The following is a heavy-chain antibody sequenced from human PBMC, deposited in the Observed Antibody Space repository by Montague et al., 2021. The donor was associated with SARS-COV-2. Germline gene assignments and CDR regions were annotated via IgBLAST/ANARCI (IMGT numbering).Heavy chain of an antibody. CDR2: ISSSSSYI. CDR1: GFTFSSYS. J-gene: IGHJ4*02. CDR3: ARDGDYYDSSGILDY. Sequence: SLRLSCAASGFTFSSYSMNWVRQAPGKGLEWASSISSSSSYIYYADPVKGRFTISRDNAKNSLYLQMNSLRAEDTAVYYCARDGDYYDSSGILDYWGQGTLVTVSS. D-gene: IGHD3-22*01. V-gene: IGHV3-21*01.